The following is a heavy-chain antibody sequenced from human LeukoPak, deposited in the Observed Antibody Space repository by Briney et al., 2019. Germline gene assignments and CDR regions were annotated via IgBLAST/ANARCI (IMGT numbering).Heavy chain of an antibody. CDR2: IYYSGST. V-gene: IGHV4-59*01. CDR3: ARGDYGDYFFDY. CDR1: TGSLRAFS. D-gene: IGHD4-17*01. Sequence: SETLSLTCTVSTGSLRAFSWSWIRQAPGKGLEWIGYIYYSGSTNYNPSLKSRVTISVDTSKNQFSLKLSSVTAADTAVYYCARGDYGDYFFDYWGQGTLVTVSS. J-gene: IGHJ4*02.